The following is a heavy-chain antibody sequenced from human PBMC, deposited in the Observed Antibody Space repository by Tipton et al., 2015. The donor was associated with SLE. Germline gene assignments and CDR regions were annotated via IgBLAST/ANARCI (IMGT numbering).Heavy chain of an antibody. J-gene: IGHJ3*02. CDR1: GFTSRNYA. V-gene: IGHV3-7*01. CDR2: MNQEGSEK. D-gene: IGHD2-2*01. Sequence: SLRLSCAASGFTSRNYAMSWVRQAPEKGLEWVANMNQEGSEKYYVGSVKGRFTISRDNAKNSLYLQMNSLRAEDTAVYYCAREAHATFDIWGQGTMVIVSS. CDR3: AREAHATFDI.